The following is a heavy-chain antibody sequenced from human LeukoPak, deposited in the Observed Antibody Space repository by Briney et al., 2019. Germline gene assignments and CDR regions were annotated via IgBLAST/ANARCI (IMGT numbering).Heavy chain of an antibody. CDR1: GFTFSNAW. V-gene: IGHV3-15*01. CDR3: TTDGTYYGSGSYSY. J-gene: IGHJ4*02. Sequence: GGSLRLSCAASGFTFSNAWMSWVRQAPVKGLEWVGRIKSKTDGGTTDYAAPVKGRFTISRDDSKNTLYLQMNSLKTEDTAVYYCTTDGTYYGSGSYSYWGQGTLVTVSS. CDR2: IKSKTDGGTT. D-gene: IGHD3-10*01.